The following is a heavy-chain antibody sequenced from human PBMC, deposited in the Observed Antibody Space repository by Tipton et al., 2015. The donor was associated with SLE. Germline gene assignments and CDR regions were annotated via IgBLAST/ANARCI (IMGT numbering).Heavy chain of an antibody. V-gene: IGHV3-48*03. D-gene: IGHD2-15*01. CDR3: ARDATPRGLTGAEWPFDY. J-gene: IGHJ4*02. CDR1: GFTFNSHE. Sequence: SLRLSCVASGFTFNSHEMNWVRQAPGKGLEWVSSISSSRTFIYYADSVKGRFTISRDNAKNSLSLEMNSLRAEDTAVYYCARDATPRGLTGAEWPFDYWGQGTLVTVSS. CDR2: ISSSRTFI.